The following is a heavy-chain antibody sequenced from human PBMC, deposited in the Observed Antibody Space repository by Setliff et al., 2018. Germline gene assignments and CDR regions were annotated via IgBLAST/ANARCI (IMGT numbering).Heavy chain of an antibody. CDR2: LYYSGST. Sequence: SETLSLTCTVSGGFSNNGDYNWGWVRQPPGEGLECVGSLYYSGSTYYNPSLKSRVTISVDTSKTQFSLNLRFVTAADTAVYFCARRPYQHYDSSGYSVNYYMDVWGKGTTVTVSS. D-gene: IGHD3-22*01. V-gene: IGHV4-39*01. J-gene: IGHJ6*03. CDR1: GGFSNNGDYN. CDR3: ARRPYQHYDSSGYSVNYYMDV.